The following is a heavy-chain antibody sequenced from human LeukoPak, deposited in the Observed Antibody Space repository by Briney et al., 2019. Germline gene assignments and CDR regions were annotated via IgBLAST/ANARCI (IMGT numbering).Heavy chain of an antibody. J-gene: IGHJ6*03. CDR2: IIPIFGTA. CDR1: GGTFSSYA. V-gene: IGHV1-69*06. D-gene: IGHD5-24*01. CDR3: ASGRWLQHDYYYYYYMDV. Sequence: GASVKVSCKASGGTFSSYAISWVRQAPGQGLEWMGGIIPIFGTANYAQKFQGRVTITADKSTSTAYMELSSLRSEDTAVYYCASGRWLQHDYYYYYYMDVWGKGTTVTVSS.